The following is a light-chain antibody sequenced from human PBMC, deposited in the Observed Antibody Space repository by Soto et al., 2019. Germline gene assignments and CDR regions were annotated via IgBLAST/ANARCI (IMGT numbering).Light chain of an antibody. CDR1: QSVSSSY. J-gene: IGKJ1*01. Sequence: EIVLTQAPGTLSLSPGERVTLSCRASQSVSSSYLAWYQQKPGQAPRLLIYGASTRATGIPDRFSGSGSGTDFTLTISRLEPEDFAVCYCQQYGSSPRTFGQGTKVEIK. V-gene: IGKV3-20*01. CDR3: QQYGSSPRT. CDR2: GAS.